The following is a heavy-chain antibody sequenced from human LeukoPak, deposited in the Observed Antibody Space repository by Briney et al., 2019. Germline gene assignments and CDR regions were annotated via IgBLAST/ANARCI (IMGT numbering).Heavy chain of an antibody. CDR3: AKAISDILTGVDY. D-gene: IGHD3-9*01. CDR2: ISGSGGST. CDR1: GFTVSSNY. Sequence: GGSLRLSCAASGFTVSSNYMSWVRQAPGKGLEWVSAISGSGGSTYYADSVKGRFTISRDNSKNTLYLQMNSLRAEDTAVYYCAKAISDILTGVDYWGQGTLVTVSS. V-gene: IGHV3-23*01. J-gene: IGHJ4*02.